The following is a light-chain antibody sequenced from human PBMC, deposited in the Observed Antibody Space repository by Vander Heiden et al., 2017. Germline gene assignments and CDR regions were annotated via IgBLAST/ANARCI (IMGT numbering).Light chain of an antibody. Sequence: DIQSTQSPSSLSASVGDRVTITCRASQSISSYLNWYQQKPGKAPKLLIYASFSLQSGVPSRFSGSGSGTDFTLTISSLQPEDFATYYCQQSYSSPYTFGPGTKVDI. V-gene: IGKV1-39*01. CDR1: QSISSY. J-gene: IGKJ3*01. CDR2: ASF. CDR3: QQSYSSPYT.